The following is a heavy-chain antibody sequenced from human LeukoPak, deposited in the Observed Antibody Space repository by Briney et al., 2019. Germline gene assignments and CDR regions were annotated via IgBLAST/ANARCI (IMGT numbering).Heavy chain of an antibody. V-gene: IGHV4-34*01. Sequence: PSETLSLTCAVYGGSFSGYYWSWIRQPPGKGLEWIGEINHSGSTNYNPSLKSRVTISVDTSKNQFSLKLSSVPAADTAVYYWARGKKDRIAARPTSRANYFDYWGQGTLVTVSS. CDR2: INHSGST. CDR3: ARGKKDRIAARPTSRANYFDY. J-gene: IGHJ4*02. D-gene: IGHD6-6*01. CDR1: GGSFSGYY.